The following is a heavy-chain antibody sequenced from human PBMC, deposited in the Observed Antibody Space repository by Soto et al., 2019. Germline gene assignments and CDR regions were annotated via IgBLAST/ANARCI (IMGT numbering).Heavy chain of an antibody. J-gene: IGHJ4*02. CDR1: GFTFSDFG. CDR3: ASPREGQWLVFAH. Sequence: ALRLSCVVSGFTFSDFGMHWVRQSSGDGLAWVASISKDGLDRYYSESVKGRFTISRDDSNNTVFLQINSLKVEDTAAYFCASPREGQWLVFAHWGQRTLVTVSS. D-gene: IGHD6-19*01. CDR2: ISKDGLDR. V-gene: IGHV3-30*19.